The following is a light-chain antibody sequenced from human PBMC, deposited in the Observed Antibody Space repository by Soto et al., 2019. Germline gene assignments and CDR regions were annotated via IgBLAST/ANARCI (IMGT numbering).Light chain of an antibody. Sequence: EIVFTQSPATLSLSPGERATLSCRASQSVSSYLAWYQQKPGQAPRLLIYDASNRATGIPARFSGSGSGTDFTLTISRLEPEDFAVYYCQQYGSSPTWTFGQGTKVDI. CDR2: DAS. CDR1: QSVSSY. J-gene: IGKJ1*01. V-gene: IGKV3D-20*01. CDR3: QQYGSSPTWT.